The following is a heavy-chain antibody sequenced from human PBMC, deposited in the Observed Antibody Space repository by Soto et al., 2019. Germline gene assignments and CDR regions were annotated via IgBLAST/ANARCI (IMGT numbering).Heavy chain of an antibody. CDR1: GGSVSSGSYY. Sequence: SETLSLTCAVYGGSVSSGSYYWSWIRQPPGKGLEWIAEISHSERIHFNPSLKSRVTISVDTSKNQFSLKMSSVAAADTALYYCARVERGTATTVVDAFDIWGQGTMVTVSS. CDR2: ISHSERI. CDR3: ARVERGTATTVVDAFDI. D-gene: IGHD1-1*01. J-gene: IGHJ3*02. V-gene: IGHV4-34*01.